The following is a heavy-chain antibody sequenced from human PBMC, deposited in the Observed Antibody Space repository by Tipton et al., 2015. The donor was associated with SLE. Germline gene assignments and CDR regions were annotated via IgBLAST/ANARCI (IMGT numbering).Heavy chain of an antibody. CDR2: ISSSSSYI. D-gene: IGHD3-10*01. CDR1: GFTFSSYS. Sequence: GSLRLSCAASGFTFSSYSMNWVRQAPGKGLEWVSSISSSSSYIYYADSVKGRFTISRDNAKNSLYLQMNSLRAEDTAVYYCARDRAVMDAFDIWGQGTMVTVSS. CDR3: ARDRAVMDAFDI. V-gene: IGHV3-21*01. J-gene: IGHJ3*02.